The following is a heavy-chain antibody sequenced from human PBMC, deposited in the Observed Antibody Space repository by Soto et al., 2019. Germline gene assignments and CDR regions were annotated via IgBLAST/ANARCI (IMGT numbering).Heavy chain of an antibody. J-gene: IGHJ4*02. CDR3: ARSSFDWLFGDY. V-gene: IGHV1-2*04. CDR2: INPNSGGT. CDR1: GYTFTGYY. Sequence: ASVKVSCKASGYTFTGYYMHWVRQAPGQGLEWMGWINPNSGGTNYAQKFQGWVTMTRDTSISTAYMELSRLRSDDTAVYYCARSSFDWLFGDYWGQRTLVTVSS. D-gene: IGHD3-9*01.